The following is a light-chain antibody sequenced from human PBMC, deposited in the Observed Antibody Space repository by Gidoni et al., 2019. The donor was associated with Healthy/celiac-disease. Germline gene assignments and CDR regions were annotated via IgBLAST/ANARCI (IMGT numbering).Light chain of an antibody. V-gene: IGKV1-39*01. CDR3: QQSYSTV. Sequence: NQMTQSPSALSSSVGGRVTITCRASQSHSSYLNWYQQKPGKAPKLLIYAASSLQSGVLSRCSGSGSGTDFTLTISSLQPEDFATYYCQQSYSTVFGGGTKVEIK. J-gene: IGKJ4*01. CDR2: AAS. CDR1: QSHSSY.